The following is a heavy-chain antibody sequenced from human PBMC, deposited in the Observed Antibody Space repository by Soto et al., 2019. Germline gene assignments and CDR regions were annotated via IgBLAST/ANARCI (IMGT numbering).Heavy chain of an antibody. CDR1: GFTFSSYS. Sequence: GGSLRLSCAASGFTFSSYSMNWVRQAPGKGLEWVSSISSSSSYMYYADSVKGRFTISRDNAKNSLYLQMNSLRAEDTAVYYCARASVVVVAATTFDYWGQRTLVTVSS. CDR2: ISSSSSYM. CDR3: ARASVVVVAATTFDY. J-gene: IGHJ4*02. V-gene: IGHV3-21*01. D-gene: IGHD2-15*01.